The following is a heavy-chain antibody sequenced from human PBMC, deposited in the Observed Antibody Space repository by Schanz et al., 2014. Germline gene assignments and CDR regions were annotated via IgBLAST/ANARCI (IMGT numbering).Heavy chain of an antibody. CDR1: GFNFANHA. Sequence: QGQLVESGGGVVQPGRSLRLSCAASGFNFANHAIHWVRQGQGNGLQWVAVISSDGSKKLYADSVKARFTISRDNSKNSVSLQMDSLRPEDTAVYFCAKDLHSNSGNYYSYYFDSWGPGALVTVSS. D-gene: IGHD3-10*01. V-gene: IGHV3-30*18. CDR2: ISSDGSKK. CDR3: AKDLHSNSGNYYSYYFDS. J-gene: IGHJ4*02.